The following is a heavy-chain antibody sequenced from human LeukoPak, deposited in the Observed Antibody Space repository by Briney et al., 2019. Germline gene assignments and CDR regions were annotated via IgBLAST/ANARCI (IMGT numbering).Heavy chain of an antibody. D-gene: IGHD6-13*01. Sequence: WETLSLTCAVSGGSISSSNWWSWVRQPPGKGLEWIGEIYHSGSTNYNPSLKSRVTISEDKSKNQFSLKLNPVTATDTAVYYCAREGAARSSSWYLDYWGQGTLVTVSS. CDR1: GGSISSSNW. V-gene: IGHV4-4*02. CDR3: AREGAARSSSWYLDY. J-gene: IGHJ4*02. CDR2: IYHSGST.